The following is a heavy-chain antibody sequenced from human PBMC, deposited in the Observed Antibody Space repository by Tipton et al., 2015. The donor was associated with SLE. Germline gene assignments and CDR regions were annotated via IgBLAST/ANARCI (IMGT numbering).Heavy chain of an antibody. D-gene: IGHD3-16*01. CDR1: GFTFSSYS. V-gene: IGHV3-21*01. J-gene: IGHJ4*02. CDR3: ARPNVWGYFDY. Sequence: FLRLSCAASGFTFSSYSMNWVRQAPGKGLEWVSSISSSSSYIYYADSVKGRFTISRDNAKNSLYLQMNSLRAEDTAVYYCARPNVWGYFDYWGQGTLVTVSS. CDR2: ISSSSSYI.